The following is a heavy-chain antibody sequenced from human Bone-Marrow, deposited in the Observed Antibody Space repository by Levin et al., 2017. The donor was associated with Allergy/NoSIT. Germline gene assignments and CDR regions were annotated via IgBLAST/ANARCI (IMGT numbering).Heavy chain of an antibody. V-gene: IGHV5-51*01. Sequence: GASVKVSCKGSGYSFTSYWIGWVRQMPGKGLEWMGIIYPGDSDTRYSPSFQGQVTISVDKSISTAYLQWSSLKASDPAMYYCARPPHCSGGSCYGDWGQGTLVTVSS. D-gene: IGHD2-15*01. J-gene: IGHJ4*02. CDR2: IYPGDSDT. CDR3: ARPPHCSGGSCYGD. CDR1: GYSFTSYW.